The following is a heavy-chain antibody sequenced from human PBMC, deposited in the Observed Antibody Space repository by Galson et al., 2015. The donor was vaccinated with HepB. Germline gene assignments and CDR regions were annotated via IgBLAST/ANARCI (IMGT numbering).Heavy chain of an antibody. CDR1: GFTFSSYA. CDR3: AKDTDPDYGGNLEPWYYFDY. CDR2: ISGSGGST. J-gene: IGHJ4*02. D-gene: IGHD4-23*01. V-gene: IGHV3-23*01. Sequence: SLRLSCAASGFTFSSYAMSWVRQAPGKGLEWVSAISGSGGSTYYADSVKGRFTISRDNSKNTLYLQMNSLRAEDTAVYYCAKDTDPDYGGNLEPWYYFDYWGQGTLVTVSS.